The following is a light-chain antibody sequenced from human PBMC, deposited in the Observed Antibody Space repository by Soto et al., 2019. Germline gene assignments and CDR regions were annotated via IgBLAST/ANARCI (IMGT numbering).Light chain of an antibody. CDR2: RAS. J-gene: IGKJ1*01. V-gene: IGKV3-20*01. CDR3: QQYGRSPWT. CDR1: QSFGSSY. Sequence: IVMTQSPGTLPLSPGERATLSCRASQSFGSSYLAWYQQKPGQPPTLLIYRASSRATGIPDRFSGSGSGTDFTLTISRLEPEDFAVYHCQQYGRSPWTFGQGTKVEIK.